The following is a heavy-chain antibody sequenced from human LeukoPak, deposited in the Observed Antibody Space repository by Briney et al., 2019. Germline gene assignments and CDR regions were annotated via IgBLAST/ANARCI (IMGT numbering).Heavy chain of an antibody. Sequence: GGSLRLSCAASGFTFSSYAMSWVRQAPGKGLEWVSAISGSGGSTYYADSVKGRFTIPRDNSKNTLYLQMNSLRAEDTAVYYCAKDPLLWFGELSDWFDPWGQGTLVTVSS. CDR3: AKDPLLWFGELSDWFDP. D-gene: IGHD3-10*01. J-gene: IGHJ5*02. V-gene: IGHV3-23*01. CDR2: ISGSGGST. CDR1: GFTFSSYA.